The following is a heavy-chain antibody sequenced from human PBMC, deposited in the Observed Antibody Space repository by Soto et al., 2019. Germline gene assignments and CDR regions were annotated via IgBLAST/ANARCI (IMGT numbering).Heavy chain of an antibody. CDR1: GDSIISSDFY. CDR3: ARQSLALRKHNWFHX. V-gene: IGHV4-39*01. CDR2: IFYLGSS. Sequence: ASETLSLTCTVSGDSIISSDFYWGWVRQPPGKGLELIGSIFYLGSSYYNPSLKSRVTMSVDTSKNQFSLRLRSVTAADTALYLCARQSLALRKHNWFHXWGQVIMVTVSX. J-gene: IGHJ5*02. D-gene: IGHD3-3*02.